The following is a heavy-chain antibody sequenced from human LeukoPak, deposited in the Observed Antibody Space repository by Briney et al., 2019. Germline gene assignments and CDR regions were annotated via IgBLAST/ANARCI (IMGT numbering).Heavy chain of an antibody. D-gene: IGHD5-24*01. CDR1: GYTFTSYD. V-gene: IGHV1-8*03. J-gene: IGHJ5*02. Sequence: VASVKVSCKASGYTFTSYDINWVRQATGQGLEWMGWMNPNSGNTGYAQKFQGRVTITRNTSISTAYMELSRLRSDDTAVYYCARGRSRDGYNWDKKTFDPWGQGTLVTVSS. CDR2: MNPNSGNT. CDR3: ARGRSRDGYNWDKKTFDP.